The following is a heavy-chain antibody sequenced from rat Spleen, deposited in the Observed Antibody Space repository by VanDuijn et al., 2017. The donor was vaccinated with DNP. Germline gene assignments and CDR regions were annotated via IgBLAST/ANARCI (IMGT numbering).Heavy chain of an antibody. CDR2: ISYDGSST. Sequence: EVQLVESGGGLVQPGRSLKLSCAASGFTFSDYNMAWVRQAPKKGLEWVATISYDGSSTYYRDSVKGRFTISRDIAKNTLYLQMNSLRSEDTATYYCAIYFYSGDNWFGYWGQGTLVTVSS. CDR3: AIYFYSGDNWFGY. V-gene: IGHV5-7*01. J-gene: IGHJ3*01. D-gene: IGHD1-1*01. CDR1: GFTFSDYN.